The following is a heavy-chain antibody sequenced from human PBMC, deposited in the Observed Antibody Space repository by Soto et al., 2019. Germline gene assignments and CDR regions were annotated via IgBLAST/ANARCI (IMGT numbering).Heavy chain of an antibody. D-gene: IGHD3-10*01. J-gene: IGHJ6*03. CDR2: IWYDGSNK. V-gene: IGHV3-33*01. CDR1: GFTFSSYG. Sequence: GGSLRLSCAASGFTFSSYGMHWVRQAPGKGLEWVAVIWYDGSNKYYADSVKGRFTISRDNSKNTRYLQMNSLRAEDTAVYYWARDAGLLWFGELRAGYYYYYYMDVWGKGTTVTVSS. CDR3: ARDAGLLWFGELRAGYYYYYYMDV.